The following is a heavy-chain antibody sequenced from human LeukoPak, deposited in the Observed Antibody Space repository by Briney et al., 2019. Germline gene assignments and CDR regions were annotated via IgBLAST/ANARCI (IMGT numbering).Heavy chain of an antibody. CDR1: GYTFTGYY. CDR3: ARAGEYYDSSAYYH. Sequence: AXVKVSCKASGYTFTGYYMHWVRQAPGQGLEWMGWINPNSGGTNYAQKFQGRVTMTRDTSISTAYMELSRLRSDDTAVYYCARAGEYYDSSAYYHWGQGTLVTVSS. V-gene: IGHV1-2*02. CDR2: INPNSGGT. D-gene: IGHD3-22*01. J-gene: IGHJ4*02.